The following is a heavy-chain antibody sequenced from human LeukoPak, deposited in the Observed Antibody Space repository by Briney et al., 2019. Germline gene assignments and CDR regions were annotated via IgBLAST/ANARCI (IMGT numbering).Heavy chain of an antibody. CDR2: ISYDGSNK. J-gene: IGHJ3*01. D-gene: IGHD1-26*01. CDR1: GFTFDDYA. V-gene: IGHV3-30*03. Sequence: GGSLRLSCAASGFTFDDYAMHWVRHAPGKGLEWVAVISYDGSNKYYADSVKGRFTISRDNSKNTLYLQMNSLRAEDTAVYYCARVIGWDEPFDLWGQGTMVTVSS. CDR3: ARVIGWDEPFDL.